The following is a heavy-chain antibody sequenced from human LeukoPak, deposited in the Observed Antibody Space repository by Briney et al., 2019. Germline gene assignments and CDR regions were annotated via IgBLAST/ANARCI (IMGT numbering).Heavy chain of an antibody. D-gene: IGHD5-12*01. Sequence: GRSLRLSCAASGFTFDGYAMHWVRQAPGKGLEWVSGISWNSGSIGYADSVKGRFTISRDNAKNSLYLQMNSLRAEDTALYYCAKATRGYSGYDPFDYWGQGTPVTVSS. CDR1: GFTFDGYA. CDR2: ISWNSGSI. V-gene: IGHV3-9*01. CDR3: AKATRGYSGYDPFDY. J-gene: IGHJ4*02.